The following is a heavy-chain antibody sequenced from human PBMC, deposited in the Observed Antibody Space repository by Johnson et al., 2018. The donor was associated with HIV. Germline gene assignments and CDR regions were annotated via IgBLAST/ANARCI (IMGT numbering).Heavy chain of an antibody. J-gene: IGHJ3*02. V-gene: IGHV3-30*03. Sequence: QVQLVESGGGLVQPGGSLRLSCAASGFTFSGYGMHWVRQAPGKGLEWVAVISYDGNKKYYADSVRGRFTISSDISKNTLYLQMDSLRPDDTALYYCARGRKDIGAADGLDNDAFDMWGQGTLVTISS. CDR3: ARGRKDIGAADGLDNDAFDM. D-gene: IGHD6-13*01. CDR1: GFTFSGYG. CDR2: ISYDGNKK.